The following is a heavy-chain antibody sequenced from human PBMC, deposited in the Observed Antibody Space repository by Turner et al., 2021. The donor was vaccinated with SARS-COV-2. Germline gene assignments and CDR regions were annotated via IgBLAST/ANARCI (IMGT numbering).Heavy chain of an antibody. V-gene: IGHV4-4*07. Sequence: QLQLQESGPGLVKPSETLSLTCTVSGGPITSFYWSWIREPAGKGLEWIGRISPSGITNYNPSLQSRVTMSLDRPNNQFSLKLTSVTAADTAVYFCAREGDGIWGQGTTVTVSS. CDR1: GGPITSFY. CDR2: ISPSGIT. D-gene: IGHD3-10*01. CDR3: AREGDGI. J-gene: IGHJ3*02.